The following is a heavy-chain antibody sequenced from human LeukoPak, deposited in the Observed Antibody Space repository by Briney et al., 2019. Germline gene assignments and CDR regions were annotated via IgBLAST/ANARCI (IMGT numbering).Heavy chain of an antibody. V-gene: IGHV1-18*01. Sequence: GTSVKVSCKASGYTFTSYAITWVRRAPGKGVEWMGRISGYNGDTQYAQKIQARVTVTSDTSTSTAHMELRSLRSDDTAVYYCARVSYYYDSSGYWVDAFDIWGQGTMVAVSP. CDR3: ARVSYYYDSSGYWVDAFDI. CDR2: ISGYNGDT. CDR1: GYTFTSYA. J-gene: IGHJ3*02. D-gene: IGHD3-22*01.